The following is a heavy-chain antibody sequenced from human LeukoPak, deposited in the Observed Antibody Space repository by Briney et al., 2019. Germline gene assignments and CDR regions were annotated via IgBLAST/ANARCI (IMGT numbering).Heavy chain of an antibody. CDR1: GGSISSYY. Sequence: SETLSLTCTVSGGSISSYYWSWIRQPPGKGLEWIGYIYYSGSTNYNPSLKSRVTISVDTSKNQFSLKLSSVTAADTAVYYCASYDSSGYYGAYFDYWGQGTLVTVSS. D-gene: IGHD3-22*01. J-gene: IGHJ4*02. V-gene: IGHV4-59*08. CDR2: IYYSGST. CDR3: ASYDSSGYYGAYFDY.